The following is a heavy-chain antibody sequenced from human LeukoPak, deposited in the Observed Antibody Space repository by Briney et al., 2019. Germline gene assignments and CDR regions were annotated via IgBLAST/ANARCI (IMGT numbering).Heavy chain of an antibody. J-gene: IGHJ4*02. CDR1: GYTFTSYY. D-gene: IGHD2-21*02. CDR2: INPSGFST. V-gene: IGHV1-46*01. Sequence: ASEKVSCKASGYTFTSYYMHWVRQAPGQGLEWMGIINPSGFSTRYAQKFEGRVTMTKDTSTSTVYMELSSLRSDDTAMYYCARGATVVVVTATYDFWGQGTLVTVSS. CDR3: ARGATVVVVTATYDF.